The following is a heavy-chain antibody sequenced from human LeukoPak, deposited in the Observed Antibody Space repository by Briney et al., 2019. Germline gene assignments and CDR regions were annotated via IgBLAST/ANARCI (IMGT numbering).Heavy chain of an antibody. CDR1: GYAFTGYY. D-gene: IGHD2-2*01. CDR3: ARSFLGYCSSTSCSEGYYYGMDV. V-gene: IGHV1-2*02. J-gene: IGHJ6*02. Sequence: ASVKVSCKASGYAFTGYYMHWVRQAPGRGLEWMGWINPNSGGTNYAQKFQGRVTMTRDTSISTAYMELSRLRSDDTAVYYCARSFLGYCSSTSCSEGYYYGMDVWGQGTTVTVSS. CDR2: INPNSGGT.